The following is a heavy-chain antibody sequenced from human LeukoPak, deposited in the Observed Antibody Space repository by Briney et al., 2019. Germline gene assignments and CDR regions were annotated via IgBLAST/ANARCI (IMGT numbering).Heavy chain of an antibody. CDR3: TRVLGD. D-gene: IGHD3-16*01. CDR1: GFIFSNYW. J-gene: IGHJ4*02. CDR2: INSDGSST. Sequence: GGSLRLSCAASGFIFSNYWMHWVRQAPGKGLVWVSLINSDGSSTNYADSVKGRFTISRDNAKNTLYLQMNSLRAEDTAVYYCTRVLGDWGQGTLVTVSS. V-gene: IGHV3-74*01.